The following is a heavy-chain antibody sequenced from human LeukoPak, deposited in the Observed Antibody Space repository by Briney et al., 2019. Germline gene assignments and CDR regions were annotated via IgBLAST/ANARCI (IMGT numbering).Heavy chain of an antibody. J-gene: IGHJ4*02. CDR2: ISATGGPT. V-gene: IGHV3-23*01. Sequence: GGSLRLSCAAAGFTFRNYAMSGVGQAPGKGLEWVSSISATGGPTYYADSVKGQFTISRDNSKNTLSVPMNSLIAEDTAVYYCAKMVTAHDYWGQGTLVTVSS. D-gene: IGHD2-21*02. CDR3: AKMVTAHDY. CDR1: GFTFRNYA.